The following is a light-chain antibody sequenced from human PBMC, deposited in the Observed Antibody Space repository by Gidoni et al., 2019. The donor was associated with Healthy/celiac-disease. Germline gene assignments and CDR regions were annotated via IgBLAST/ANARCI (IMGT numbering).Light chain of an antibody. CDR3: QAWDSSTVV. CDR1: KLGDKY. Sequence: SYEVTQPLSVSVSPGQTASITCSGDKLGDKYACWYQQKPGQSPVLVIYQDTKRPSGIPERFSGSNSGNTATLTISGTQAMDEADYYCQAWDSSTVVFGGGTKLTVL. J-gene: IGLJ2*01. CDR2: QDT. V-gene: IGLV3-1*01.